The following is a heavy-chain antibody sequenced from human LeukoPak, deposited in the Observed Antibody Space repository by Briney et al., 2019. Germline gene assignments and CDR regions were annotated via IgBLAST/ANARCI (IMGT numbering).Heavy chain of an antibody. CDR3: ARDLHDSSGFYYFDY. D-gene: IGHD3-22*01. CDR2: IYYSGST. V-gene: IGHV4-31*03. CDR1: GGSISSGGYY. J-gene: IGHJ4*02. Sequence: SETLSLTCTVSGGSISSGGYYWSWIRQHPGKGLEWIGYIYYSGSTYYSPSLKSRVTISVDTSKNQFSLKLSSVTAADTAVYYCARDLHDSSGFYYFDYWGQGTLVTVSS.